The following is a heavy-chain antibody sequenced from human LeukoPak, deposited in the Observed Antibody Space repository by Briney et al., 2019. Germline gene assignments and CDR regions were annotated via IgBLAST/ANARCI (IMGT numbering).Heavy chain of an antibody. CDR1: GFTFSSNG. D-gene: IGHD3-10*01. J-gene: IGHJ4*02. CDR2: ISGSGGST. CDR3: AKDRGIISDY. V-gene: IGHV3-23*01. Sequence: QPGGSLRLSCAASGFTFSSNGMSWVRQAPGKGLEWVSAISGSGGSTYYADSVKGRFTISRDNSKNTLYLQMNSLRVEDTAVYYCAKDRGIISDYWGQGTLVTVSS.